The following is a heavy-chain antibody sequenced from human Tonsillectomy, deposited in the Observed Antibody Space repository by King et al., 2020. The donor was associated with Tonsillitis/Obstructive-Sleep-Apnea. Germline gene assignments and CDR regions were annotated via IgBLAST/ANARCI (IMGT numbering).Heavy chain of an antibody. CDR3: ARVLRRGTTPYDAFDS. D-gene: IGHD1-7*01. V-gene: IGHV3-33*01. J-gene: IGHJ3*02. Sequence: VQLVQSGGGVVQPGRSLRLSCAASGFTFSSYGIHWVRQAPGKGLEWVAVIWYDGSNTYYADSVKGRFTISRDNSKNTLYLQMNSLRAEDTAVYYCARVLRRGTTPYDAFDSWGQGTMVTVSS. CDR2: IWYDGSNT. CDR1: GFTFSSYG.